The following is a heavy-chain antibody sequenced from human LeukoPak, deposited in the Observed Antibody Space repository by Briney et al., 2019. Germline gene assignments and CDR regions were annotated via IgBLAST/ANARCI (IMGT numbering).Heavy chain of an antibody. CDR3: ARDINTGSAGPWQQLPIADVNFDY. D-gene: IGHD6-13*01. CDR1: GYTFTSYG. V-gene: IGHV1-18*01. Sequence: AASVKVSCKASGYTFTSYGISWVRQAPGQGLEWMGWISAYNGNTNYAQKLQGRVTMTTDTSTSTAYMELRSLRSDDTAVYYCARDINTGSAGPWQQLPIADVNFDYWGQGTLVTVSS. J-gene: IGHJ4*02. CDR2: ISAYNGNT.